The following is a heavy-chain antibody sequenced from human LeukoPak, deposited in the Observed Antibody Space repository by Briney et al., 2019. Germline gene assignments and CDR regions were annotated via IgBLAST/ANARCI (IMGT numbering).Heavy chain of an antibody. CDR2: IYPGDSDT. CDR3: ARRSSSSADLDY. CDR1: GYSFTTYW. D-gene: IGHD6-6*01. V-gene: IGHV5-51*01. Sequence: GESLNISCKASGYSFTTYWIGWVRQMSGKGLEWMGIIYPGDSDTRYSPSFQGQVTFSADKSISTAYLQWSSLKASDTAMYYCARRSSSSADLDYWGQGTLVTVSS. J-gene: IGHJ4*02.